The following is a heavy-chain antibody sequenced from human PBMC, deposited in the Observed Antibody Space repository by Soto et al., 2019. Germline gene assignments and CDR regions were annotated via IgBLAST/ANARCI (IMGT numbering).Heavy chain of an antibody. J-gene: IGHJ4*02. CDR3: ARSPPLDFWSGYFDY. CDR2: IIPIFGTA. Sequence: SVKVSCKASGGTFSNYAISWVRQAPGQGLEWMGGIIPIFGTANYAQKFQGRVTITADKSTSTAYMELSSLRSEDTAVYYCARSPPLDFWSGYFDYWGQGTLVTASS. D-gene: IGHD3-3*01. V-gene: IGHV1-69*06. CDR1: GGTFSNYA.